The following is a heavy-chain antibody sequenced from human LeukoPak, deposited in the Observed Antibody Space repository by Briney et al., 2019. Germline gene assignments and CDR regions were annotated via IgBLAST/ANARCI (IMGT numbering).Heavy chain of an antibody. CDR3: ARAFYYYDSSGYPGGYYMDV. Sequence: PGGSLRPSCAASGFTFSSYWMHWVRQAPGKGLVWVSRINSDGGSTSYADSVKGRFTISRDNAKNTPYLQMNSLRAEDTAVYYCARAFYYYDSSGYPGGYYMDVWGKGTTVTVSS. CDR1: GFTFSSYW. CDR2: INSDGGST. J-gene: IGHJ6*03. D-gene: IGHD3-22*01. V-gene: IGHV3-74*01.